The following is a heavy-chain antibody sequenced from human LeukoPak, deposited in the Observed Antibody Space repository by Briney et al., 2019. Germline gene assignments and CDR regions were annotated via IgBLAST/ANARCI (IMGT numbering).Heavy chain of an antibody. CDR1: GGTFSSYA. Sequence: SVKVSCKASGGTFSSYAISWVRQAPGQGPEWMGRIIPILGIANYAQKFQGRVTITADKSTSTAYMELSSLRSDDTAVYYCARDYGSTERAFDIWGQGTMVTVSS. J-gene: IGHJ3*02. V-gene: IGHV1-69*04. CDR2: IIPILGIA. CDR3: ARDYGSTERAFDI. D-gene: IGHD3-10*01.